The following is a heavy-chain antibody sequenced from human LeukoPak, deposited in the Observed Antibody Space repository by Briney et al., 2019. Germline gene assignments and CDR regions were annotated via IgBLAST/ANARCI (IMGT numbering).Heavy chain of an antibody. CDR3: VRASYSGGFFGALHAFDL. V-gene: IGHV5-51*01. CDR1: GYTFTRHW. D-gene: IGHD2-15*01. J-gene: IGHJ3*01. Sequence: GESLKISCKGSGYTFTRHWIGWVRQMPGKGLEGTGIINPVDSDTKYSLTLQGQVTLSVDKANSTVYLHWSSLKASDTAMYFCVRASYSGGFFGALHAFDLWGQGTMVIASS. CDR2: INPVDSDT.